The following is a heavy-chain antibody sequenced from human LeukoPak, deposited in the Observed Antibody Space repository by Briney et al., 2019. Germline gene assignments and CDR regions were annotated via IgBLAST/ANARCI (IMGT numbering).Heavy chain of an antibody. CDR3: ARPKRITMIVVVNVDAFDI. V-gene: IGHV1-2*02. J-gene: IGHJ3*02. CDR2: INPNSGGT. D-gene: IGHD3-22*01. CDR1: GYTFTSYG. Sequence: ASVKVSCKASGYTFTSYGISWVRQAPGQGLEWMGWINPNSGGTNYAQKFQGRVTMTRDTSISTAYMELSRLRSDDTAVYYCARPKRITMIVVVNVDAFDIWGQGTMVTVSS.